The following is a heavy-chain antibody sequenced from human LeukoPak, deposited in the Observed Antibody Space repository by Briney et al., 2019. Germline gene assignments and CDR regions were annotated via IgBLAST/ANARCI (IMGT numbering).Heavy chain of an antibody. CDR1: GFTFSSYW. CDR3: ARGCSELRYLDWFSKNSPPYNWFDP. Sequence: GGSLRLSCAASGFTFSSYWMSWVRQAPGKGLEWVANIKQDGSEKYYVDSVKGRFTISRDNAKNSLYLQMNSLRAEDTAVYYCARGCSELRYLDWFSKNSPPYNWFDPWGQGTLVTVSS. CDR2: IKQDGSEK. J-gene: IGHJ5*02. D-gene: IGHD3-9*01. V-gene: IGHV3-7*03.